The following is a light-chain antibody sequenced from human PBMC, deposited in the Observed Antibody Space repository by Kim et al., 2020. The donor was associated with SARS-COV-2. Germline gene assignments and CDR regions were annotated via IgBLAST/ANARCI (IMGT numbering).Light chain of an antibody. J-gene: IGLJ3*02. CDR3: QSFDSSLSGPV. CDR2: GNS. CDR1: RSNYGAGYD. V-gene: IGLV1-40*01. Sequence: HRVTLPYNGTRSNYGAGYDAHWYQQLPGTAPKLLIFGNSKRPSGVPYRISGSKSGPSASLAITGLQAEDEADYYCQSFDSSLSGPVFGGGTQLTVL.